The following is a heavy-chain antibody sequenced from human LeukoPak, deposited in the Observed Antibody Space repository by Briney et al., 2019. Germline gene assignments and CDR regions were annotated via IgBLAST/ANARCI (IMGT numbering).Heavy chain of an antibody. J-gene: IGHJ3*02. Sequence: GASVKVSCKASGGTFSSYAISWVRQAPGQGLEWMGGIIPIFGTANYAQKFQGRVTITTDESTSTAYMELSSLRSEDTAVYYCARGRAIVVVPAAPDAFDIWGQGTMVTVSS. V-gene: IGHV1-69*05. CDR3: ARGRAIVVVPAAPDAFDI. CDR2: IIPIFGTA. D-gene: IGHD2-2*01. CDR1: GGTFSSYA.